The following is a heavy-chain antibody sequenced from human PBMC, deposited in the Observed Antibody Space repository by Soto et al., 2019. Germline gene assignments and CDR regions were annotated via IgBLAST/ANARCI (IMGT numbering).Heavy chain of an antibody. CDR3: ARSLSSWPFDY. V-gene: IGHV3-23*01. J-gene: IGHJ4*02. CDR2: ISGSGGST. D-gene: IGHD6-13*01. CDR1: GITFRNYA. Sequence: PGGSLRLSCAASGITFRNYAMSWVRQAPGKGLEWVSSISGSGGSTYYADSVKGRFTISRDNSKNTLYLQMNSLRAEDTAVYYCARSLSSWPFDYWGQGTLVTVSS.